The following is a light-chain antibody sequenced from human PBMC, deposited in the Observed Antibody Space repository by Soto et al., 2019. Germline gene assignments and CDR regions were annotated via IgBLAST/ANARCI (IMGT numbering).Light chain of an antibody. CDR3: QQANSFPLT. Sequence: DIQMTQSPSSVSASVGDRVTITCRASQDISSWLAWYQQKPGRAPKLLIYVASSLQTGVPSRFSGSGAGTDFTLTISSLQPEDSATYYRQQANSFPLTFGGGTKVEIK. CDR1: QDISSW. V-gene: IGKV1-12*01. CDR2: VAS. J-gene: IGKJ4*01.